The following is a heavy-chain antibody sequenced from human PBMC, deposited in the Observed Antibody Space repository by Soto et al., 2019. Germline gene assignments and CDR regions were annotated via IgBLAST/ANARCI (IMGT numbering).Heavy chain of an antibody. V-gene: IGHV1-18*01. Sequence: SAVKVSCKAAGYTFTSDGISWVRQAPGQGLEWMGWISAYNGNTNYAQKLQGRVTMTTDTSTSTAYMELRSLRSDYTAVYYCERVGAIKGAAAGKGSDYWG. J-gene: IGHJ4*01. D-gene: IGHD6-13*01. CDR1: GYTFTSDG. CDR3: ERVGAIKGAAAGKGSDY. CDR2: ISAYNGNT.